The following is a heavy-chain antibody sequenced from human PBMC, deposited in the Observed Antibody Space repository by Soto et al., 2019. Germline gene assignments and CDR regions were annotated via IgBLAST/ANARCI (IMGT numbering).Heavy chain of an antibody. CDR2: MNPNSGNT. Sequence: ASVKVSCKASGYTFTSYDINWVRQATGQGLEWMGWMNPNSGNTGYAQKFQGRVTMTRNTSISTAYMELSSLRSEDTAVYYCARGSRIAAAGTSPIGYWGQGTLGTVSS. J-gene: IGHJ4*02. CDR3: ARGSRIAAAGTSPIGY. CDR1: GYTFTSYD. D-gene: IGHD6-13*01. V-gene: IGHV1-8*01.